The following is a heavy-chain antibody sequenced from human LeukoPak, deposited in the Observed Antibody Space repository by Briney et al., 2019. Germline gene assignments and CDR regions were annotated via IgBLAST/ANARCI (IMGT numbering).Heavy chain of an antibody. Sequence: PSETLSLTCAVYGGSFSGDFWSWIRQSPGKGLEWIGEINHGGSTTYNPSLQSRVTMSVDTSTNQFSLKLSSVTAADTAVYYCARVYYSNSYGYWYFDLWGRGTLVTVSS. J-gene: IGHJ2*01. V-gene: IGHV4-34*01. CDR2: INHGGST. CDR3: ARVYYSNSYGYWYFDL. D-gene: IGHD6-13*01. CDR1: GGSFSGDF.